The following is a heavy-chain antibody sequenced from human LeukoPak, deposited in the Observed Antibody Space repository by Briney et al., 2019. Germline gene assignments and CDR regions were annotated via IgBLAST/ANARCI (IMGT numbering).Heavy chain of an antibody. V-gene: IGHV1-2*02. CDR1: GYTFTGYY. Sequence: ASVKVSCKASGYTFTGYYMHWVRQAPGQGLEWMGWINPNSGGTNYAQKFQGRVTMTRDTSISTAYMELSRLRSDDTAVYYCARDGRRFKPGNNNWFDPWGQGTLVTVSS. CDR2: INPNSGGT. CDR3: ARDGRRFKPGNNNWFDP. D-gene: IGHD7-27*01. J-gene: IGHJ5*02.